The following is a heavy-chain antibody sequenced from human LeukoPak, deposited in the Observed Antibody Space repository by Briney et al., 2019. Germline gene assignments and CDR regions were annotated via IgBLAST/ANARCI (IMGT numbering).Heavy chain of an antibody. CDR1: GFTFDDYG. CDR3: ARDGGTMIRGPRFDP. Sequence: PGGSLRLSCAASGFTFDDYGMSWVRQAPGKGLEWVSGINWNGGSTGYADSVKGRFTISRDNAKNSLYLQMNSLRAEDTALYYCARDGGTMIRGPRFDPWGQGTLVTVSS. V-gene: IGHV3-20*04. J-gene: IGHJ5*02. CDR2: INWNGGST. D-gene: IGHD3-10*01.